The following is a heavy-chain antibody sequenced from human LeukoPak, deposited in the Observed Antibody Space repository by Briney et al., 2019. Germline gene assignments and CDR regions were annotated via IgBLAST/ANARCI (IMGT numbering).Heavy chain of an antibody. CDR1: GGSISSSSYY. CDR3: ARSRTTVNYYYYYYYMDV. Sequence: SETLSLTCTVSGGSISSSSYYWGWIRQPPGKGLEWIGSIYYSGSTYYNPSLKSRVTISVDTSKNQFSLKLSSVTAADTAVYYCARSRTTVNYYYYYYYMDVWGKGTTVTVSS. J-gene: IGHJ6*03. D-gene: IGHD4-11*01. V-gene: IGHV4-39*07. CDR2: IYYSGST.